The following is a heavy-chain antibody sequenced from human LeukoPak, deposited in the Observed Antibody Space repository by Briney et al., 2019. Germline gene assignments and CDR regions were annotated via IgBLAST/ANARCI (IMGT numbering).Heavy chain of an antibody. CDR1: GFTFSSYG. J-gene: IGHJ4*02. D-gene: IGHD3-3*01. Sequence: GGSLRLSCAASGFTFSSYGMHWVRQAPGKGLEWVAVISYDGSNKYYADSVKGRFTISRDNSKNTLYLQMNSLRAEDTAVYYCARAVSSWRAVVHYWGQGTLVTVSS. V-gene: IGHV3-30*03. CDR3: ARAVSSWRAVVHY. CDR2: ISYDGSNK.